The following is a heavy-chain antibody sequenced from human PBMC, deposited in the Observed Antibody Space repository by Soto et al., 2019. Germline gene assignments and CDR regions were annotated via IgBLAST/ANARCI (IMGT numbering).Heavy chain of an antibody. CDR2: ISPYNDHT. J-gene: IGHJ6*02. CDR1: GYTFIRYG. D-gene: IGHD3-16*01. CDR3: PRGGYYDNSWGKMSHYGLDV. V-gene: IGHV1-18*01. Sequence: QVQLAQSTGEVKKPGASVRVSCKATGYTFIRYGIAWVRQAPGQGFEWMGWISPYNDHTVYAQKFQGRVTMTADTSTRTVYMNLRGLKSDDTAVYYCPRGGYYDNSWGKMSHYGLDVWGQWTSVSVSS.